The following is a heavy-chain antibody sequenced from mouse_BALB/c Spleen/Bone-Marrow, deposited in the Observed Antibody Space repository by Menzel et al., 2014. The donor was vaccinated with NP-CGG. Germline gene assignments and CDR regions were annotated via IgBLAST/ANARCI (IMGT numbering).Heavy chain of an antibody. V-gene: IGHV5-12-2*01. J-gene: IGHJ4*01. Sequence: EVKLVESGGGLVQPGGSLTLSCAASGFTFSSYTMSWVRQTPEKRLEWVAYISNAGGNPYYSDTVKGRFTISRDNANNTLYLQMSSLKAEDTAMYYCATLMGAMDYWGQGTSVTVSS. CDR1: GFTFSSYT. CDR3: ATLMGAMDY. CDR2: ISNAGGNP.